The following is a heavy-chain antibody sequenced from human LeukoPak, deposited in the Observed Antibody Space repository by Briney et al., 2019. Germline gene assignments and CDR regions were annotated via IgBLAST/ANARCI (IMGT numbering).Heavy chain of an antibody. D-gene: IGHD6-19*01. Sequence: SETLSLTCTVSGGSISSSYWSWIRQPPGKGLERIGYIYYSGSTNNNPSFKSRVAISVDTSKNQFSLKLSSVTAADTAVYYCATWGIAVAGTFDYWGQGTLVTVST. CDR2: IYYSGST. J-gene: IGHJ4*02. V-gene: IGHV4-59*08. CDR1: GGSISSSY. CDR3: ATWGIAVAGTFDY.